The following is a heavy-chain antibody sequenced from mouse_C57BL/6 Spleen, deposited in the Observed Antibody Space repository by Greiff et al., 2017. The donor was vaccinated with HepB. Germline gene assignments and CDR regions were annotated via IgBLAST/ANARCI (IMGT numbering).Heavy chain of an antibody. CDR3: ARSNYYGNLDY. J-gene: IGHJ2*01. Sequence: QVQLQQSGAELVKPGASVKISCKASGYAFSSYWMNWVKQRPGKGLEWIGQIYPGDGDTNYNGKFKGKATLTADKSSSTAYMQLSSLTSEDSAVYFCARSNYYGNLDYWGQGTTLTVSS. CDR1: GYAFSSYW. CDR2: IYPGDGDT. V-gene: IGHV1-80*01. D-gene: IGHD1-1*01.